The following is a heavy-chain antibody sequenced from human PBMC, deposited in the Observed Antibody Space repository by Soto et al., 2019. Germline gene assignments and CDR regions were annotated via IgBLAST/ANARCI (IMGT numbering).Heavy chain of an antibody. V-gene: IGHV3-49*03. D-gene: IGHD6-6*01. CDR1: GFTFGDYA. CDR2: IRSKAYGGTT. Sequence: GGSLRLSCTASGFTFGDYAMSWFRQAPGKGLEWVGFIRSKAYGGTTEYAASVKGGFTISRDDSKSIAYLQMNSLKTEDTAVYYCSSSSDYYYYGMDVWGQGTTVTVSS. CDR3: SSSSDYYYYGMDV. J-gene: IGHJ6*02.